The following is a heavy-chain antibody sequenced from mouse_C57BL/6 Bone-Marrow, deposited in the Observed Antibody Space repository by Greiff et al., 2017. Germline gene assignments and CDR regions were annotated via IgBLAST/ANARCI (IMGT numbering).Heavy chain of an antibody. CDR2: ICRGGGT. J-gene: IGHJ4*01. D-gene: IGHD1-1*01. V-gene: IGHV2-5*01. CDR1: GFSLTSYG. CDR3: ARLCYGGSRYAMGY. Sequence: QVQLQQSGPGLVQPSPSLSITCTVSGFSLTSYGVHWVRQSPGKGLEWLGVICRGGGTDYNAAFMSRLSITKDNSKNKVFFKMNSLQADDSAIYYCARLCYGGSRYAMGYWGQGTSVTVSS.